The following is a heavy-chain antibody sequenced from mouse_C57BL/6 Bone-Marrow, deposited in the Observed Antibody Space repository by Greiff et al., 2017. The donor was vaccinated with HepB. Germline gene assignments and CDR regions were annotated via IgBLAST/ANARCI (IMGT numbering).Heavy chain of an antibody. V-gene: IGHV1-52*01. J-gene: IGHJ3*01. CDR1: GYTFTSYW. CDR3: ARYDYDDGGFAY. D-gene: IGHD2-4*01. CDR2: IDPSDSET. Sequence: VQLQQPGAELVRPGSSVKLSCKASGYTFTSYWMHWVKQRPIQGLEWIGNIDPSDSETHYNQKFKDKATLTVDKSSSTAYKQLSSLTSEDSAVYYCARYDYDDGGFAYWGRGTLITVSA.